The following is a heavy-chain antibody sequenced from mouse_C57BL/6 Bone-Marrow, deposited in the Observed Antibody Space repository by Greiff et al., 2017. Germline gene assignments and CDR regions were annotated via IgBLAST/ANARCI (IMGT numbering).Heavy chain of an antibody. CDR2: IYPGGGYT. D-gene: IGHD1-1*01. J-gene: IGHJ3*01. Sequence: VKLLESGAELVRPGTSVKMSCKASGYTFTNYWIGWAKQRPGHGLEWIGDIYPGGGYTNYNEKFKGKATLTADKSSSTAYMQFSSLTSEDSAIYYCAREAYGSSYFAYWGQGTLVTVSA. CDR3: AREAYGSSYFAY. CDR1: GYTFTNYW. V-gene: IGHV1-63*01.